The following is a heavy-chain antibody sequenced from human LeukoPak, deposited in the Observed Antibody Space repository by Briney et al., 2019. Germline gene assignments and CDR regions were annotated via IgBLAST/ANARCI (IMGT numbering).Heavy chain of an antibody. V-gene: IGHV3-20*04. J-gene: IGHJ4*02. CDR1: GFTFSSYS. CDR2: INWNGGST. CDR3: SRVGATSWGRYYFDY. Sequence: GGSLRLSCAASGFTFSSYSMNWVRQAPGKGLEWVSGINWNGGSTGYADSVKGRFTISRDSAKNSLYLQMNSLRAEDTALYYCSRVGATSWGRYYFDYWGQGTLVTVSS. D-gene: IGHD1-26*01.